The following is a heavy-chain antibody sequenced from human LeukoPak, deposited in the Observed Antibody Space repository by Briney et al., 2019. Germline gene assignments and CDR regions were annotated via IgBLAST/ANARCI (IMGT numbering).Heavy chain of an antibody. CDR1: VGTFSSYA. V-gene: IGHV1-69*06. D-gene: IGHD3-22*01. Sequence: GSSVKVSCKASVGTFSSYAISWVRQAPGQGLEWMGRIIPIFGTANYAQKFQGRVTITADKSTVTAYMELSSLRSEDTAVYYCARDRYYDSSGSTRGLFDYWGQGTLVTVSS. CDR3: ARDRYYDSSGSTRGLFDY. CDR2: IIPIFGTA. J-gene: IGHJ4*02.